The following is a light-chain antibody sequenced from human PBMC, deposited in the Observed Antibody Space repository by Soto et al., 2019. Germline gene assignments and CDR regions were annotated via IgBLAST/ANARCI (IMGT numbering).Light chain of an antibody. CDR3: CSYAGSRV. Sequence: QSALTQPRSVSGSPGQSVTISCTGTSSDVGEYDYVSWYQHHPGKAPKLMIYDVSKRPSGVPDRFSGSKSGSTASLTISGLQAEDEADYYCCSYAGSRVFGGGTKLTVL. J-gene: IGLJ3*02. CDR1: SSDVGEYDY. CDR2: DVS. V-gene: IGLV2-11*01.